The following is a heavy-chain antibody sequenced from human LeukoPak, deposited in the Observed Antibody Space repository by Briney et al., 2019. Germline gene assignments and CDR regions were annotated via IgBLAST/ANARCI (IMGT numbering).Heavy chain of an antibody. Sequence: GGSLRLSCAASGFTFSNAWMNWVRQDPGRGLEWVSSITGAGSTTYYPESVKGRFTISRDNSKNTLYLQMNSLRVEDTAVYFCVRDRNYFEALQRSYWGQGTLVTVSS. J-gene: IGHJ4*02. CDR1: GFTFSNAW. V-gene: IGHV3-23*01. CDR3: VRDRNYFEALQRSY. D-gene: IGHD1-7*01. CDR2: ITGAGSTT.